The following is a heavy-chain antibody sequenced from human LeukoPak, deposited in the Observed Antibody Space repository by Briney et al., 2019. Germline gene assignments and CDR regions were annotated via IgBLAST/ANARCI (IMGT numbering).Heavy chain of an antibody. CDR1: GFTFSSYA. CDR2: ISSSGGST. Sequence: TGGSLRLSCAASGFTFSSYAMSWVRQAPGKGLEWVSAISSSGGSTYYADSVKGRFTISRDNSKNTLYLQMNSLRAEDTAVYYCAKAPDYSNYVDFDYWGQGTLVTVSS. V-gene: IGHV3-23*01. D-gene: IGHD4-11*01. CDR3: AKAPDYSNYVDFDY. J-gene: IGHJ4*02.